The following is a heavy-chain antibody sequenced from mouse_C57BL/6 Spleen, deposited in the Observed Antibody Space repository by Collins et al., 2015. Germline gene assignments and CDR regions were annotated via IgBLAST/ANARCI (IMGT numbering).Heavy chain of an antibody. CDR1: GYTFTDYN. Sequence: VQLQQPGAELVKPGASAKMSCKASGYTFTDYNMHWVKQSQGKGLEWIGHINPNNGGSNYNQNFKGKATLTVDKSSTTAYMELRSLTSEDSAVYYCARGGLTTIVAPGAVDYWGQGTSVTVSS. V-gene: IGHV1-22*01. CDR2: INPNNGGS. J-gene: IGHJ4*01. CDR3: ARGGLTTIVAPGAVDY. D-gene: IGHD1-1*01.